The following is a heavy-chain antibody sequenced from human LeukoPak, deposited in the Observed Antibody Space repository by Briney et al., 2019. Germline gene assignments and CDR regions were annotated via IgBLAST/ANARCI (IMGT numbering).Heavy chain of an antibody. V-gene: IGHV3-43*02. CDR2: ISADGGST. Sequence: GGSLRLSCVASGLNFDDSAMHWVRQAPGKGLGWVSLISADGGSTFSADSVKGRFSISRDNSKNSLYLQMNSLRSEDTAMYYCAKESGKFDYWGQGTLVAASS. J-gene: IGHJ4*02. CDR1: GLNFDDSA. CDR3: AKESGKFDY.